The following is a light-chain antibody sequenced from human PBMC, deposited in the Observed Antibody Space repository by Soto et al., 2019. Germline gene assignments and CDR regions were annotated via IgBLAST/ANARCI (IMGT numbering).Light chain of an antibody. V-gene: IGKV1-8*01. CDR3: QQYYSYPLT. J-gene: IGKJ1*01. Sequence: AIRLTQSPSSFSASTGDRVTITCRASQGISSYLAWYQQKPGKAPKLLIYAASALQSGVPSRFSGSGSGTDFTFTISCLQSEDFATYYCQQYYSYPLTFGQGTKV. CDR2: AAS. CDR1: QGISSY.